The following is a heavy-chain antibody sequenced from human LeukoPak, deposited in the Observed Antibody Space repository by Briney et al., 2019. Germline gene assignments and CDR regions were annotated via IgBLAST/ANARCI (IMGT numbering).Heavy chain of an antibody. D-gene: IGHD3-22*01. J-gene: IGHJ4*02. CDR3: ARGPYDSSGYPTAFDY. Sequence: ASVKVSCKASGGTFSSYAISWVRLAPGQGLEWMGRITPIFGTANYTQKFQGRVTITTDESTSTAYMGLSSLRSEDTAVYYCARGPYDSSGYPTAFDYWGQGTLVTVSS. CDR2: ITPIFGTA. CDR1: GGTFSSYA. V-gene: IGHV1-69*05.